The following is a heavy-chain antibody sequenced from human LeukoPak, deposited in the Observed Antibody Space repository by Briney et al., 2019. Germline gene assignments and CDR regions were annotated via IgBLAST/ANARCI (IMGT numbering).Heavy chain of an antibody. V-gene: IGHV3-23*01. CDR1: GLTFSNYA. Sequence: GGSLRLSCAASGLTFSNYAMSWVRQAPGKGLEWVLAISGSGGSTYYADSVKGRFTISRDNSKNTLYLQMNSLRAEDTAVYYCAKDWQLVGEHFDYWGQGTLVTVSS. J-gene: IGHJ4*02. CDR2: ISGSGGST. CDR3: AKDWQLVGEHFDY. D-gene: IGHD6-6*01.